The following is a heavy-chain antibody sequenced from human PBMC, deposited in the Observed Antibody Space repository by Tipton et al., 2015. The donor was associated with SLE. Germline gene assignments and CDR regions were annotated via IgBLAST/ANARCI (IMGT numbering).Heavy chain of an antibody. CDR3: ARGVEWWPHYMDV. Sequence: QLVQSGPELKQPGASVRVSCKASHHTFSTFGFSWVRQAPGQGLQWVGWISAYNDDTNYAQDLQGRVTVTRDTSTSTAYMDLSSLISEDTAIYYCARGVEWWPHYMDVWGTGTTVIVSS. V-gene: IGHV1-18*01. J-gene: IGHJ6*03. D-gene: IGHD3-3*01. CDR2: ISAYNDDT. CDR1: HHTFSTFG.